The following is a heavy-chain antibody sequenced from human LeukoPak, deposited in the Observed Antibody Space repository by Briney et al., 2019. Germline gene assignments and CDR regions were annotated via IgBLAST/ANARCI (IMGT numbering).Heavy chain of an antibody. CDR2: VDHTGST. J-gene: IGHJ4*02. CDR1: DDSITMYY. CDR3: ARHIDNYAHSAYPPNDF. D-gene: IGHD3-16*01. Sequence: SETLSLTCSVSDDSITMYYWTWIRRPPGKGLEWIGYVDHTGSTNFNPSLNGRVSISRDTTKNLFSLRLRSVTAADTAVYYCARHIDNYAHSAYPPNDFWGQGTLVTVSS. V-gene: IGHV4-59*01.